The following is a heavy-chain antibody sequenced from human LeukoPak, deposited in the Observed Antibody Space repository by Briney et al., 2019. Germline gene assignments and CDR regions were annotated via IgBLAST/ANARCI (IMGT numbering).Heavy chain of an antibody. D-gene: IGHD5-18*01. V-gene: IGHV4-34*01. CDR3: ARVGGGYSYALFDY. CDR1: GGSFSGYY. J-gene: IGHJ4*02. Sequence: SETLSLTCAVYGGSFSGYYWSWIRQPPGKGLEWIGEINHSGSTNYNPSLKSRVTISVDTSKNQFSLKLSSVTAADTAVYYCARVGGGYSYALFDYWGQGTLVTVSS. CDR2: INHSGST.